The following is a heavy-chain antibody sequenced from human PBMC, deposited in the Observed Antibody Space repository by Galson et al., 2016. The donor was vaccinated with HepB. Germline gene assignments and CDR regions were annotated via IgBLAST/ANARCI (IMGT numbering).Heavy chain of an antibody. Sequence: SVKVSCKASGGRFSNFAISWVRQAPRQGLEWMGGIIPIFEAADYSQKFRGRVTITADRSTATAYMELTSLTSDDTAVYFCVRDRELMRFSYYGLDVWGHGTVVTVS. D-gene: IGHD3-16*01. V-gene: IGHV1-69*06. CDR2: IIPIFEAA. CDR1: GGRFSNFA. J-gene: IGHJ6*02. CDR3: VRDRELMRFSYYGLDV.